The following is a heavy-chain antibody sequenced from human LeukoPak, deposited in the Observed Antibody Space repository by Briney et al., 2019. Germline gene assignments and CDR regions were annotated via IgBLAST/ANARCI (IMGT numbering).Heavy chain of an antibody. J-gene: IGHJ4*02. CDR3: VKVTAAGFVDH. CDR1: GFTFDDYA. V-gene: IGHV3-9*01. CDR2: IGWNSGGI. D-gene: IGHD6-13*01. Sequence: GGSLRLSCAASGFTFDDYAMHWVRQAPGKGLEWVSGIGWNSGGIVYADSVKGRFTISRDNAENSLYLQMNSLGAEDTAFYYCVKVTAAGFVDHWGQGTLVTVSS.